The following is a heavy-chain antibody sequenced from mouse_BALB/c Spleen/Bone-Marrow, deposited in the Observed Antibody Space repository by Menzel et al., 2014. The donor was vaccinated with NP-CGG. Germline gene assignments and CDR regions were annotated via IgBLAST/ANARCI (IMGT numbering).Heavy chain of an antibody. J-gene: IGHJ2*01. CDR2: INPYNEGF. CDR3: ARERDYGDYFDY. V-gene: IGHV1-14*01. Sequence: EVQLVESGPELVKPGASVKMSCKASGYTFTRYVIHWVRQKPGQGLDWIGYINPYNEGFKYNEKFKGEATLTSDKSSHTAYMELSSLTSDDSAVYYCARERDYGDYFDYWGQGTTLTVSS. CDR1: GYTFTRYV. D-gene: IGHD1-1*01.